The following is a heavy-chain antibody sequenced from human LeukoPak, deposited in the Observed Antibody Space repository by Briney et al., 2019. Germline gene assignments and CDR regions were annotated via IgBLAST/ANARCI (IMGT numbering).Heavy chain of an antibody. CDR1: GGSISSSSYY. CDR3: ARSYYYYDNGGHWWFDP. D-gene: IGHD3-22*01. J-gene: IGHJ5*02. CDR2: IYYSGST. V-gene: IGHV4-39*07. Sequence: SETLSLTCTVSGGSISSSSYYWGWIRQPPGKGLEWIGSIYYSGSTYYNPSLKSRVTISVDTSKNQFSLKLRSVTAADTAVYYCARSYYYYDNGGHWWFDPWGQGTLVTVSS.